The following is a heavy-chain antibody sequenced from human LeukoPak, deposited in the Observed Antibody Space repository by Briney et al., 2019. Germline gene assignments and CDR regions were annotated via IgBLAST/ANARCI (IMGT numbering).Heavy chain of an antibody. Sequence: SETLSLTCTVSDGSISSYYWSRIRQPPGKGLEWIGYIYYSGNTNYNPSLKSRVTISVDTSKSQFSLRLNSVTAADTAVYYCARQIIRGQYLVHFDYWGQGTLVTVSS. CDR3: ARQIIRGQYLVHFDY. V-gene: IGHV4-59*08. J-gene: IGHJ4*02. D-gene: IGHD6-13*01. CDR1: DGSISSYY. CDR2: IYYSGNT.